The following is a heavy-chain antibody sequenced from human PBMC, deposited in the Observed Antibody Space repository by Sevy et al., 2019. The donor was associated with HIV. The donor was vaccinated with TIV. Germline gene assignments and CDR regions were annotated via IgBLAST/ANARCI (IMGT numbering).Heavy chain of an antibody. J-gene: IGHJ4*02. CDR2: LSFGCGKI. V-gene: IGHV3-23*01. D-gene: IGHD2-8*01. CDR3: AREGCSRPHDY. Sequence: GGSLRLSCAASGFAFYEYSMSWIRQAPGKGLEWVSTLSFGCGKITYADSVKGRFTISRENSKNSFYLQMDNLRVEDTALYYCAREGCSRPHDYWGQGTRVTVSS. CDR1: GFAFYEYS.